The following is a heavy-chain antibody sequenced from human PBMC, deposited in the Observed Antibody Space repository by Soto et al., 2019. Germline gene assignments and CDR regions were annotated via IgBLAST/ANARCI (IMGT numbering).Heavy chain of an antibody. D-gene: IGHD3-10*01. Sequence: SETLSLTCTVSGGSISSYYWSWIRQPPGKGLEWIGYIYYSGSTNYNPSLKSRVTISVDTSKNQFSLKLSSVTAADTAVYYCARCLAGYYGSGSHYGMDVRGQGTTVTVSS. J-gene: IGHJ6*02. CDR3: ARCLAGYYGSGSHYGMDV. V-gene: IGHV4-59*12. CDR1: GGSISSYY. CDR2: IYYSGST.